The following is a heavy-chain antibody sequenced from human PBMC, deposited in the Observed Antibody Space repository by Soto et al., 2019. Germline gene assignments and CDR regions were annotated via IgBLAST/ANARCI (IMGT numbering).Heavy chain of an antibody. D-gene: IGHD2-2*01. CDR1: GSSFSSYG. V-gene: IGHV3-30*03. CDR3: AMVFFGSCGQWDY. Sequence: VQLVESGGGVVQPGRSLRLSCAASGSSFSSYGIHWVRQAPGKGLEWVSFISDDVRKKYYADSAKGRFTISRDNSKHMLYLHRSNLRTEYTDVHFCAMVFFGSCGQWDYWGQGTLGSVSS. J-gene: IGHJ4*02. CDR2: ISDDVRKK.